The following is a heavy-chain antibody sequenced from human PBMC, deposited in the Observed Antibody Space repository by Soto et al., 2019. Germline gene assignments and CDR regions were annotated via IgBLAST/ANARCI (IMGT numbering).Heavy chain of an antibody. D-gene: IGHD2-15*01. Sequence: PGGSMRLSCAASGFTFDDYAMHWVRQAPGKGLEWVSGISWNSGSIGYADSVKGRFTISRDNAKNSLYLQMNSLRAEDTALYYCAKDGVAGRGIDYWGQGTLVTVSS. V-gene: IGHV3-9*01. CDR1: GFTFDDYA. J-gene: IGHJ4*02. CDR2: ISWNSGSI. CDR3: AKDGVAGRGIDY.